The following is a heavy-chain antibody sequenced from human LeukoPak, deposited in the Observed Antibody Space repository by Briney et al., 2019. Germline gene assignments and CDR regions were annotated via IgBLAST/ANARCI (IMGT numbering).Heavy chain of an antibody. D-gene: IGHD1-26*01. Sequence: EASVKVSCKASGYTFTSYYMHWVRQAPGQGLEWMGWINPNSGGTNYAQKFQGRVTMTRDTSISTAYMELSRLRSDDTAVYYCARGLPPSGSFDPWGQGTLVTVSS. CDR3: ARGLPPSGSFDP. V-gene: IGHV1-2*02. CDR2: INPNSGGT. CDR1: GYTFTSYY. J-gene: IGHJ5*02.